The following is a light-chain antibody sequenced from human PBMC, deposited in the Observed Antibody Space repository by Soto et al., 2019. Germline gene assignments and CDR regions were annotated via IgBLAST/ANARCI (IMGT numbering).Light chain of an antibody. J-gene: IGKJ2*01. V-gene: IGKV3-15*01. Sequence: EIVMTQSPATLSVSPGESATLSCRASQRISSELAWYQQKPGQPPRLLIYGASTRATGVPARFTGSGSGSDFTLTISGLQSEDCAVYYCQQGHNWPLTFGQGTRLEI. CDR1: QRISSE. CDR3: QQGHNWPLT. CDR2: GAS.